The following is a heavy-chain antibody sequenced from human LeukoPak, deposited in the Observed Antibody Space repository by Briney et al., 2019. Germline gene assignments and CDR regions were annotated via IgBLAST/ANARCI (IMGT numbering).Heavy chain of an antibody. V-gene: IGHV3-30*02. CDR3: AKADRTNLLWFGDSPLYGMDV. CDR2: MWSDGSNK. Sequence: PGGSLRLSCAASGFTFSSYDMHWVRQAPGKGLEWVAVMWSDGSNKYYADSVKGRFTISRDNSKNTLYLQMNSLRAEDTAVYYCAKADRTNLLWFGDSPLYGMDVWGQGTTVTVSS. D-gene: IGHD3-10*01. J-gene: IGHJ6*02. CDR1: GFTFSSYD.